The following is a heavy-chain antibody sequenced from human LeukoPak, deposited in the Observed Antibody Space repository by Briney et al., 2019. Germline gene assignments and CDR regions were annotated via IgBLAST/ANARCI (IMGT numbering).Heavy chain of an antibody. V-gene: IGHV3-74*01. J-gene: IGHJ4*02. Sequence: GGSLRLSCAASGFTFSSYWMHWVRQAPGKGLVWVSRINGEGITTTYADSVKGRFTISRDNAKNTLYMQMNSLRAEDTAVYYCARMFDYWGQGTLVTVSS. CDR1: GFTFSSYW. CDR2: INGEGITT. CDR3: ARMFDY.